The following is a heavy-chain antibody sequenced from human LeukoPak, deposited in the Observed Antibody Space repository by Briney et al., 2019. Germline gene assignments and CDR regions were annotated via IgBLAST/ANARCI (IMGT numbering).Heavy chain of an antibody. CDR3: AKTPRAYTYGTYDY. Sequence: GESLKISCKGSGYSFTGYWIGWVRQMPGKGLEWMGIIYPGDSDDRYSPSFQGQVTISADKSISTAYLQWHSLKASDTAMYYCAKTPRAYTYGTYDYWGQGTLVTVSS. J-gene: IGHJ4*02. V-gene: IGHV5-51*01. CDR1: GYSFTGYW. D-gene: IGHD5-18*01. CDR2: IYPGDSDD.